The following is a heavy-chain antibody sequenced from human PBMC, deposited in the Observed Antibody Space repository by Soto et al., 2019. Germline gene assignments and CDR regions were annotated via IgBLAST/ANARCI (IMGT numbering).Heavy chain of an antibody. CDR3: ARGSEAWFDP. V-gene: IGHV1-18*04. CDR2: ISAYNGNT. D-gene: IGHD1-26*01. Sequence: ASVKVSCKASGYTFTGYYMHWVRQAPGQGLEWMGWISAYNGNTNYAQKLQGRVTMTTDTSTSTAYMELRSLRSDDTAVYYCARGSEAWFDPGGKGTVVTFPS. J-gene: IGHJ5*02. CDR1: GYTFTGYY.